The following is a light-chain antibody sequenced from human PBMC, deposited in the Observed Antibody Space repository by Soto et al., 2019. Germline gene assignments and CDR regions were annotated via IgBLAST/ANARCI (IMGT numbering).Light chain of an antibody. CDR3: QQYIHWPPLT. CDR1: QSVSSY. Sequence: EIVLTQSPATLSLSPGERATLSCRASQSVSSYLVWYQQKPGQAPRLLIYDASNRATGIPARFSGSGSGTDFTLTISSLEPEDFAVYYCQQYIHWPPLTFGGGTKVEIK. V-gene: IGKV3-11*01. J-gene: IGKJ4*01. CDR2: DAS.